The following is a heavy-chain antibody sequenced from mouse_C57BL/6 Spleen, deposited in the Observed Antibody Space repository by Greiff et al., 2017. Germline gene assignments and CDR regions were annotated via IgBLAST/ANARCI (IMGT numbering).Heavy chain of an antibody. CDR2: INPNNGGT. Sequence: EVQHQQSGPELVKPGASVKIPCKASGYTFTDYNMDWVKQSHGKSLEWMGDINPNNGGTIYNQKFKGKVTLTVDKSSSTAYMELRSLTSEYTAVYYCARRGVTTSSFAYWGQGTLVTVSA. CDR3: ARRGVTTSSFAY. D-gene: IGHD2-2*01. CDR1: GYTFTDYN. J-gene: IGHJ3*01. V-gene: IGHV1-18*01.